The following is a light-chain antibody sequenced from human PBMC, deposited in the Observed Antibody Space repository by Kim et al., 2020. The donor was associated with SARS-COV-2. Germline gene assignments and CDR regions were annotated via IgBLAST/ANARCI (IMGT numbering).Light chain of an antibody. V-gene: IGKV3-11*01. CDR2: DAS. J-gene: IGKJ5*01. CDR3: QHRRSWPPIT. CDR1: ETVRTY. Sequence: EIVLTQSPATLSLSPGERATLSCRASETVRTYLAWFQQKPGQAPRLLIYDASNRATGIPARFSGSGSGTDFTLTISSLEPEDFAVYYCQHRRSWPPITFGQGTRLEIK.